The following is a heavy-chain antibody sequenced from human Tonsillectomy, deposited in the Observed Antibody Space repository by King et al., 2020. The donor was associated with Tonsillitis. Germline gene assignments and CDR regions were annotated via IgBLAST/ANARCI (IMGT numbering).Heavy chain of an antibody. Sequence: VQLVESGGGLIQPGGSLRPSCAASGFTVSSNYMSWVRQAPGKGLEWVSVIYSGGSTYYADSVKGRFTISRDNSKNTLYLQMNSLRAEDTAVYYCARVLRGNYYDSSGYPAYWGQGTLVTVSS. V-gene: IGHV3-53*01. D-gene: IGHD3-22*01. J-gene: IGHJ4*02. CDR2: IYSGGST. CDR1: GFTVSSNY. CDR3: ARVLRGNYYDSSGYPAY.